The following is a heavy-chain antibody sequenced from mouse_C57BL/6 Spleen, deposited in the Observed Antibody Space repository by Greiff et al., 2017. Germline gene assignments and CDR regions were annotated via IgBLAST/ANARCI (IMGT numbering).Heavy chain of an antibody. CDR1: GFSLTSYG. D-gene: IGHD1-1*01. J-gene: IGHJ4*01. Sequence: QVQLQQSGPGLVQPSQSLSITCTASGFSLTSYGVHWVRQSPGKGLEWLGVIWRGGSTDYNAAFMSRLSITKDNSKSQVFYKMNSLQADDTAIYYGAKGELTTVVEDYAMDYWGQGTSVTVSS. V-gene: IGHV2-5*01. CDR3: AKGELTTVVEDYAMDY. CDR2: IWRGGST.